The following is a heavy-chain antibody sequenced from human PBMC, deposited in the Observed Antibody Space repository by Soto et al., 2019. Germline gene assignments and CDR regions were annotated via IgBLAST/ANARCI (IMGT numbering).Heavy chain of an antibody. CDR1: GYTFSSHD. CDR3: ARSRLGYFDY. J-gene: IGHJ4*02. Sequence: ASVKVSCKASGYTFSSHDINWVRQAPGQGLEWMGWMNPNSGNTGYAQKFQGRLTMTSSTSISTAYMELSSLRSEDTAVYYCARSRLGYFDYWGQGRLVTVSS. CDR2: MNPNSGNT. D-gene: IGHD3-9*01. V-gene: IGHV1-8*01.